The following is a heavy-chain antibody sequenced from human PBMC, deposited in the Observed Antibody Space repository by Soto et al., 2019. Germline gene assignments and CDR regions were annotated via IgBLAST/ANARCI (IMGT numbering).Heavy chain of an antibody. D-gene: IGHD6-19*01. V-gene: IGHV1-46*01. CDR3: ARVQAYASGWNVDDYYYYAMDV. CDR1: GYTFTSYY. Sequence: QVQLVQSGAEVKKPGASVKISCKASGYTFTSYYLHWVRQAPGQGLEWMGIIIPSGGYTSYAQNFQGRVTMTRDTSTSTVYMELSSLRSEDTAVYYCARVQAYASGWNVDDYYYYAMDVWGQGTTVTVSS. J-gene: IGHJ6*02. CDR2: IIPSGGYT.